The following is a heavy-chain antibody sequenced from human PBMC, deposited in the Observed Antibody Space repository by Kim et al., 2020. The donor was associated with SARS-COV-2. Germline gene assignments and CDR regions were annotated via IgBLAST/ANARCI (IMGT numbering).Heavy chain of an antibody. CDR1: GFTFSSYS. V-gene: IGHV3-21*04. CDR3: ARDALMYDILTGYYGRYYFDY. J-gene: IGHJ4*02. D-gene: IGHD3-9*01. Sequence: GGSLRLSCAASGFTFSSYSMNWVRQAPGKGLEWVSSISSSSSYIYYADSVKGRFTISRDNAKNSLYLQMNSLRAEDTAVYYCARDALMYDILTGYYGRYYFDYWGQGTLVTVSS. CDR2: ISSSSSYI.